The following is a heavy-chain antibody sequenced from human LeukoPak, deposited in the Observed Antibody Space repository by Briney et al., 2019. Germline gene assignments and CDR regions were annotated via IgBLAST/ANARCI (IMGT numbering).Heavy chain of an antibody. Sequence: GGSLRLSCGASGFTFSNAWMSWVRQAPGKGLEWVSTISGGGGSTYYADSVKGRFTISRDNSKNTLYLQVNSLRAEDTAVYYCAKGGKWDVTPFDYWGQGTLVTVSS. D-gene: IGHD1-26*01. CDR3: AKGGKWDVTPFDY. CDR2: ISGGGGST. CDR1: GFTFSNAW. J-gene: IGHJ4*02. V-gene: IGHV3-23*01.